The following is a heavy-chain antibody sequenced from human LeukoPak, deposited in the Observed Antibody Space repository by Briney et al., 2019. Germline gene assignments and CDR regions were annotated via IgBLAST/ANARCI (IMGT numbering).Heavy chain of an antibody. J-gene: IGHJ4*02. Sequence: GGSLRLSCAASGFTFSSYAMSWVRQAPGKGLEWVSAISGSGGSTYYADSVKGRFTIPRDNSKNTLYLQMNSLRAEDTAVYYCATQPDFWSGYSDDYWGQGTLVTVSS. CDR3: ATQPDFWSGYSDDY. CDR2: ISGSGGST. V-gene: IGHV3-23*01. D-gene: IGHD3-3*01. CDR1: GFTFSSYA.